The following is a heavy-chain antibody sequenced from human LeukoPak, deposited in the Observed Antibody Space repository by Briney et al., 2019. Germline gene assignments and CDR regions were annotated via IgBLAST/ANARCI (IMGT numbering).Heavy chain of an antibody. D-gene: IGHD3-22*01. V-gene: IGHV5-51*01. Sequence: PGESLKISCKGSGYSFTSYWIGWVRQMPGKGLEWMGIIYPGDSDTRYSPSFQGQVTISADKSISTAYLQWSSLKASDTAMYYCARTYYYDSSGYYFYGYWGQGTLVTVSS. CDR1: GYSFTSYW. J-gene: IGHJ4*02. CDR3: ARTYYYDSSGYYFYGY. CDR2: IYPGDSDT.